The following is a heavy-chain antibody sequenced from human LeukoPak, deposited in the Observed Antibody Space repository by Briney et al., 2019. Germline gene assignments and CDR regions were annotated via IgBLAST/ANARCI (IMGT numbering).Heavy chain of an antibody. CDR3: ARRNYPYYFDY. CDR2: LSCDGGT. V-gene: IGHV4-39*01. CDR1: GASISGTSYC. D-gene: IGHD4-11*01. Sequence: SETLSLTCTVSGASISGTSYCWGWVRPPPGEGLEWIGTLSCDGGTYYNPSLKTRVTTSVDTSNNQFSLRLSSVTAADTAVYYCARRNYPYYFDYWGQGTLVTVSS. J-gene: IGHJ4*02.